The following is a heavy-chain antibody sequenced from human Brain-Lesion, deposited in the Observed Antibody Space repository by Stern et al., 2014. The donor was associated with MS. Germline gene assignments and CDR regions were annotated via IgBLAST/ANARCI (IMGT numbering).Heavy chain of an antibody. CDR3: ARDITGSSAYFAY. Sequence: EVQLVESGGDLVQPGRSLRLSCAAFGFTFGDYGMHWVRQAPGKGLEWVAGISWNRGTIGYADSVQGRFTISRDNSHSCLHLPMHSLRPEDTALYYCARDITGSSAYFAYWGQGTLVTVSS. D-gene: IGHD1-14*01. CDR2: ISWNRGTI. J-gene: IGHJ4*02. V-gene: IGHV3-9*01. CDR1: GFTFGDYG.